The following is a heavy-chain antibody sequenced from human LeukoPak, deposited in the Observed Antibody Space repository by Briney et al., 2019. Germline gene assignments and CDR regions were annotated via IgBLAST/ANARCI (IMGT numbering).Heavy chain of an antibody. CDR2: SYYSGST. V-gene: IGHV4-30-4*01. J-gene: IGHJ4*02. CDR3: ARAPPRGYCSSTSCYAGVVFDY. Sequence: SQTLSLACTVSGGSISNGEYYWSWILQPPGKGLEWIGYSYYSGSTYYNPSLKSRVTTSVDTSKNHFSLKLSSVTAADTAVYYCARAPPRGYCSSTSCYAGVVFDYWGQGTLVTVSS. CDR1: GGSISNGEYY. D-gene: IGHD2-2*01.